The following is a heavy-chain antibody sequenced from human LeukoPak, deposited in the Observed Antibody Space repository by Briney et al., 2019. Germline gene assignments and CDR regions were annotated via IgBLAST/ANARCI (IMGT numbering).Heavy chain of an antibody. J-gene: IGHJ4*02. D-gene: IGHD3-16*01. Sequence: GRSLRLSCAASGFTFDDYAMHWVRQAPGKGLEWVSGISWNSGSIGYADSVKGRFTISRDNAKNSLYLQMNSLRAEDTALYYCAKAGRGRYFDYWGQGTLVTVSS. CDR3: AKAGRGRYFDY. CDR1: GFTFDDYA. V-gene: IGHV3-9*01. CDR2: ISWNSGSI.